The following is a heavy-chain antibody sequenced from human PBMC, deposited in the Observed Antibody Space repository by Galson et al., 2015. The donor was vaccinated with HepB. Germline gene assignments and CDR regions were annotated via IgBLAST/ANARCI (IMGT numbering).Heavy chain of an antibody. CDR2: IIPIFGTA. V-gene: IGHV1-69*13. CDR1: GGTFSSYA. CDR3: ARVKDSSGSTWYFDL. Sequence: SVKVSCKASGGTFSSYAISWVRQVPGQGLEWMGGIIPIFGTANYAQKFQGRVTITADESTSTAYMELSSLRSEDTAVYYCARVKDSSGSTWYFDLWGRGTLVTVSS. J-gene: IGHJ2*01. D-gene: IGHD3-22*01.